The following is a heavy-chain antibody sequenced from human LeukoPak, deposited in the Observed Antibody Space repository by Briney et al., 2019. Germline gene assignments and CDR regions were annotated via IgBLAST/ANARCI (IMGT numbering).Heavy chain of an antibody. V-gene: IGHV3-48*03. CDR3: AGEVAATGFDY. Sequence: QAGGSLRLSCAASGFTFSSYEMNWVRQAPGKGLEWVSYIDSSGSTIYYADSVKGRFTISRDNAKNSLFLQMNSLRAEDTAVYYCAGEVAATGFDYWGQGTLVTVSS. D-gene: IGHD6-19*01. J-gene: IGHJ4*02. CDR2: IDSSGSTI. CDR1: GFTFSSYE.